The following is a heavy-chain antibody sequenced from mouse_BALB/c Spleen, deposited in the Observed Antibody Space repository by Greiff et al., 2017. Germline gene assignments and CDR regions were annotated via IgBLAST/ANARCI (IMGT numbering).Heavy chain of an antibody. V-gene: IGHV1-5*01. J-gene: IGHJ3*01. Sequence: VQLQQSGTVLARPGASVKMSCKASGYTFTSYWMHWVKQRPGQGLEWIGAIYPGNSDTSYNQKFKGKAKLTAVTSTSTAYMELSSLKNEDSAVYYCTRSIYYDYGGVAYWGQGTLVTVSA. CDR3: TRSIYYDYGGVAY. CDR2: IYPGNSDT. CDR1: GYTFTSYW. D-gene: IGHD2-4*01.